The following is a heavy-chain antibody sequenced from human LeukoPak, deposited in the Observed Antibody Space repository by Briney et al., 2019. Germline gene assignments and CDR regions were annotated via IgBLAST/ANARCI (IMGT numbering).Heavy chain of an antibody. CDR1: GYTFTSYG. V-gene: IGHV1-18*01. CDR3: ARGPSDSGRTPQYFQH. J-gene: IGHJ1*01. Sequence: GASVKVSCKASGYTFTSYGISWVRQAPGQGLEWMGWISAYNGNTNYAQKLQGRVTMTTDASTSTAYMELRSLRSDDTAVYYCARGPSDSGRTPQYFQHWGQGTLVTVSS. CDR2: ISAYNGNT. D-gene: IGHD1-26*01.